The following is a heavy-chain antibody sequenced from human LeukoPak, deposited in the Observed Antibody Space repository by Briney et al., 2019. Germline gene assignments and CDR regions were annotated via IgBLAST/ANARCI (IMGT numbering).Heavy chain of an antibody. D-gene: IGHD6-19*01. CDR1: GGSISSSSYY. J-gene: IGHJ4*02. V-gene: IGHV4-39*01. Sequence: PSETLSLTCTVSGGSISSSSYYWGWIRQPQGQGLEWIGTIYYSGSTYYNPSLKSRVTISVDTSKNQFSLKLSSVTAADTAVYYCARYVLSVAGTSLWGQGTLVTVSS. CDR3: ARYVLSVAGTSL. CDR2: IYYSGST.